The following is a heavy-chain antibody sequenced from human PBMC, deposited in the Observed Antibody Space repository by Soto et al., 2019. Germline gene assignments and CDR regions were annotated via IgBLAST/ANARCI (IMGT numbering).Heavy chain of an antibody. CDR3: ARDGYSSSWLSFDY. CDR1: GFTFSDYY. J-gene: IGHJ4*02. CDR2: ISSSGSTI. V-gene: IGHV3-11*01. Sequence: GGSLRLSCAASGFTFSDYYMSWIRQAPGKGLEWVSYISSSGSTIYYADSVKGRFTISRDSAKNSLYLQMNSLRAEDTAVYYCARDGYSSSWLSFDYWGQGTLVTVSS. D-gene: IGHD6-13*01.